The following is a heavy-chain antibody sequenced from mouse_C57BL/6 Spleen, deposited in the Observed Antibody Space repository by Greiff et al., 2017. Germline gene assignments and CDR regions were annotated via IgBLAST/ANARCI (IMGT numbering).Heavy chain of an antibody. CDR1: GYTFTSYW. Sequence: VQLQQPGAELVKPGASVKLSCKASGYTFTSYWMHWVKQRPGQGLEWIGMIHPNSGSTNYNEKFKSKATLTVDKSSSTAYMQLSSLTSEDSAVYYCARKGTGYYFGYWGQGTTLTVST. CDR3: ARKGTGYYFGY. CDR2: IHPNSGST. D-gene: IGHD4-1*01. V-gene: IGHV1-64*01. J-gene: IGHJ2*01.